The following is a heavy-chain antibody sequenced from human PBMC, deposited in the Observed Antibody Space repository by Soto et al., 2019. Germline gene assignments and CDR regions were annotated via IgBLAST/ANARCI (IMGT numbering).Heavy chain of an antibody. J-gene: IGHJ4*02. CDR1: GGSFSGYY. D-gene: IGHD2-15*01. CDR3: ARAATRYCSGGSCYSGRAY. V-gene: IGHV4-34*01. CDR2: INHSGST. Sequence: SETLSLTCAVYGGSFSGYYWSWIRQPPGKGLEWIGEINHSGSTNYNPSLKSRVTISVDTSKNQFSLKLSSVTAADTAVYYCARAATRYCSGGSCYSGRAYWGQGTLVTVSS.